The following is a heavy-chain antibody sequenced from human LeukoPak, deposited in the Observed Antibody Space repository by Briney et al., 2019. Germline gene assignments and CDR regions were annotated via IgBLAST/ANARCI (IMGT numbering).Heavy chain of an antibody. V-gene: IGHV4-59*12. Sequence: SETLSLTCTVSGGSISSYYWSWIRQPPGKGLEWIGYIYYSGSTYYNPSLKSRVTISVDTSKNQFSLKLSSVTAADTAVYYCARDGSDAFDIWGQGTMVTVSS. CDR1: GGSISSYY. D-gene: IGHD1-26*01. CDR2: IYYSGST. J-gene: IGHJ3*02. CDR3: ARDGSDAFDI.